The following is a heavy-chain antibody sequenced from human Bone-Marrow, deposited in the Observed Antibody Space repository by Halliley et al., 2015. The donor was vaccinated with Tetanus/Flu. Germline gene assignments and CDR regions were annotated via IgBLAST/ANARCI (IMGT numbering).Heavy chain of an antibody. V-gene: IGHV3-30*03. J-gene: IGHJ4*02. CDR3: ARGYSSEFDY. D-gene: IGHD3-22*01. CDR2: ISYDTIKK. Sequence: KGLEWVPFISYDTIKKFYGDSEKGRFAISRDNSKSMLYLQMRSLRAGDTAVYYCARGYSSEFDYWGQGTLVTVSS.